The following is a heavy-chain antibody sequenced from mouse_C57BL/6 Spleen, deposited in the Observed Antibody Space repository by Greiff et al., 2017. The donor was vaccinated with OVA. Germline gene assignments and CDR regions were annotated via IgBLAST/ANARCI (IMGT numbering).Heavy chain of an antibody. CDR3: ARHLYGSSYYYAMDY. V-gene: IGHV5-6*02. Sequence: EVKLVESGGDLVKPGGSLKLSCAASGFTFSSYGMSWVRQTPDKRLEWVATISSGGSYTYYPDSVKGRFTISRDNAKNTLYLQMSSLKSEDTAMYYCARHLYGSSYYYAMDYWGQGTSVTVSS. CDR1: GFTFSSYG. J-gene: IGHJ4*01. D-gene: IGHD1-1*01. CDR2: ISSGGSYT.